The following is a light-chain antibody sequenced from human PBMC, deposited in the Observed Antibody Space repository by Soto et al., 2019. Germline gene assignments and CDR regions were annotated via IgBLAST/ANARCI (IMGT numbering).Light chain of an antibody. V-gene: IGKV3-15*01. CDR1: QSVSSN. CDR3: QQSYSTPFT. J-gene: IGKJ5*01. Sequence: EIVLTQSPGTLSLSPGERATLSCRASQSVSSNLAWYQQKPGQAPTLVIYGASARATGIPARFSGSGSGTDFTLTISSLQPEDFATYYCQQSYSTPFTFGQGTRLEIK. CDR2: GAS.